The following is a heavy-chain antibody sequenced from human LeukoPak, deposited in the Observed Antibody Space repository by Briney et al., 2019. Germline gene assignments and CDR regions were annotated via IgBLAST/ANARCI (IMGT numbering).Heavy chain of an antibody. Sequence: SETLSLTCTVSGGSNSSYYWSWIRQPPGKGLEWIGYIYYSGSTNYNPSLKSRVTISVDTSKNQFSLKLSSVTAADTAVYYCARDRDGDIDYWGQGTLVTVSS. CDR2: IYYSGST. CDR1: GGSNSSYY. D-gene: IGHD5-24*01. CDR3: ARDRDGDIDY. J-gene: IGHJ4*02. V-gene: IGHV4-59*01.